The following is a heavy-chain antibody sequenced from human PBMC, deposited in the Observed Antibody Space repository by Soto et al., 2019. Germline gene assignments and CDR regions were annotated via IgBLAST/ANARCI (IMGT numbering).Heavy chain of an antibody. J-gene: IGHJ4*02. CDR3: ARRPSDYPNRHFDY. CDR2: IYYSGST. D-gene: IGHD4-17*01. CDR1: GGSISSGGYY. Sequence: SETLSLTCTVSGGSISSGGYYWSWIRQHPGKGLEWIGYIYYSGSTYYNPSLKSRVTISVDTSKNQFSLKLSSVTAADTAVYYCARRPSDYPNRHFDYWGQGTLVTVSS. V-gene: IGHV4-31*03.